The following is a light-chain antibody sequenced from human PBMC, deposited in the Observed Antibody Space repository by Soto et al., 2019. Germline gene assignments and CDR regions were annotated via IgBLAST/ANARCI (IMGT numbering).Light chain of an antibody. Sequence: ERVMTQSPDTLSVSPGERATLSCRASQSVTINLAWYQQKPGQPPRLLIYAASTRATGIPGRFSGSGSGTDFTLTISSLQPEDFAVYYCHQYHDWPNTFGQGTRLEIK. CDR3: HQYHDWPNT. V-gene: IGKV3D-15*01. CDR2: AAS. CDR1: QSVTIN. J-gene: IGKJ5*01.